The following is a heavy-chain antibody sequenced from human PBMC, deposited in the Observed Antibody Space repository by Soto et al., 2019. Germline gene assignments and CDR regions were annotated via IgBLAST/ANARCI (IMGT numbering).Heavy chain of an antibody. D-gene: IGHD6-19*01. V-gene: IGHV1-3*01. CDR3: ARDLGGWPDY. Sequence: QVQLVQSGAEVKKPGASVKVSCKASGYTFTSYAIHWVRQAPGKRLEGMGWINAGNGNTKYSQKFQDRVTITRDTSASTAYMELSSLRSEDTAVYYCARDLGGWPDYWGQGTLVTVSS. CDR2: INAGNGNT. CDR1: GYTFTSYA. J-gene: IGHJ4*02.